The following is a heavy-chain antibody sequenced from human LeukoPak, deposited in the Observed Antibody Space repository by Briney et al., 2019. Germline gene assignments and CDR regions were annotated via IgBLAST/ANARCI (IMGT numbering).Heavy chain of an antibody. V-gene: IGHV1-18*01. J-gene: IGHJ4*02. CDR1: GYTFSDYG. D-gene: IGHD5-18*01. CDR3: VREAKRGYSYGAGIDY. CDR2: ISAYNGNT. Sequence: ASVKVSCKASGYTFSDYGITWVRQAPGQGLEWMGWISAYNGNTNYAQKLQGRVTMTTDTSTSTAYMELRSLRSDDTAVYYRVREAKRGYSYGAGIDYWGQGTLVTVSS.